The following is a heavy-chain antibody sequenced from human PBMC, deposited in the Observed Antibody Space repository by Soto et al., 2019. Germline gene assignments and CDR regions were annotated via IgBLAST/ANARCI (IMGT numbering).Heavy chain of an antibody. CDR3: ARNLYGEFDY. V-gene: IGHV1-18*01. J-gene: IGHJ4*02. D-gene: IGHD4-17*01. CDR2: ISVYDGTT. CDR1: GYTFTNFG. Sequence: VASVKVSCKASGYTFTNFGISWVRQAPGQGLEWMGWISVYDGTTNYAQNLQGRVTMTTDTSTNTAYMDLRSLRSDDTAVYYCARNLYGEFDYWGQGTLVTVSS.